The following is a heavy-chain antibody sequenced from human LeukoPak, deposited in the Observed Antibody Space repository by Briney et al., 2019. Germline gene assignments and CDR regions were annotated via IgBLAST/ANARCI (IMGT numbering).Heavy chain of an antibody. CDR1: GYTFTSYD. V-gene: IGHV1-8*01. J-gene: IGHJ5*02. CDR3: ARESGNWNYGDGLFDP. Sequence: ASVKVSCKASGYTFTSYDINWVRRATGQGLEWMGWMNPNSGNTGYAQKFRGRVTMTRNTSISTAYMELSSLRSEDTAVYYCARESGNWNYGDGLFDPWGQGTLVTVSS. CDR2: MNPNSGNT. D-gene: IGHD1-7*01.